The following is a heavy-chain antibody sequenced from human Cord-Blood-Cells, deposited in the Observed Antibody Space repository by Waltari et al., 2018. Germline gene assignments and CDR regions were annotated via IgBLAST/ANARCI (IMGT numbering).Heavy chain of an antibody. Sequence: QVQLVQSGAEVKKPGASVKVSCKASGYTFTGYYMHWVRQAPGQGLEWMGWIHPNSGGTNYAQKFQGRVTMTRDTSISTAYMELSRLRSDDTAVYYCARGYSSSYYYYGMDVWGQGTTVTVSS. CDR3: ARGYSSSYYYYGMDV. CDR1: GYTFTGYY. CDR2: IHPNSGGT. J-gene: IGHJ6*02. D-gene: IGHD6-6*01. V-gene: IGHV1-2*02.